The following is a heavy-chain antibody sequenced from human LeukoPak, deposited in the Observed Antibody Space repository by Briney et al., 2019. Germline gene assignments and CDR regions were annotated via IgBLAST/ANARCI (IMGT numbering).Heavy chain of an antibody. Sequence: SETLSLTCAVYGGSFSGYYWTLIRQTPGKGLEWIGEISHTGLTGSNPSLKSRITIFVDSSKKQFSLRMTSVTAADTGVYYCARVPDVTARPCDTWGPGTQVTVSS. CDR3: ARVPDVTARPCDT. V-gene: IGHV4-34*01. J-gene: IGHJ5*02. D-gene: IGHD1-1*01. CDR1: GGSFSGYY. CDR2: ISHTGLT.